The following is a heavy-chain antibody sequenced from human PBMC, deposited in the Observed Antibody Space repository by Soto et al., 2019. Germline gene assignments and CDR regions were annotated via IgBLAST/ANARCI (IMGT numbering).Heavy chain of an antibody. D-gene: IGHD3-10*01. CDR3: ARNPPLTGWFGP. CDR1: GYTFTNYD. V-gene: IGHV1-8*01. Sequence: QAHLVQSGAEVKKPGASVKVSCKASGYTFTNYDINWVRQATGQGPEWLGWMNTNSGDTGYAQKFQGRVTLTRNTSRTTAYLELNNLAFEDTAVYYCARNPPLTGWFGPWGQGTLVIVSS. CDR2: MNTNSGDT. J-gene: IGHJ5*02.